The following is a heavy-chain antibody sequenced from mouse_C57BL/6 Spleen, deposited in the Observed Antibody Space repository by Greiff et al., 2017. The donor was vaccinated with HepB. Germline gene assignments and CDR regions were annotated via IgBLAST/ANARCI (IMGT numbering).Heavy chain of an antibody. CDR1: GYTFTGYW. CDR2: ILPGSGST. V-gene: IGHV1-9*01. Sequence: VQLQQSGAELMKPGASVKLSCKATGYTFTGYWIEWVKQRPGHGLEWIGEILPGSGSTNYNEKFKGKATFTADTSSNTAYMQLSSLTTEDSAIYYCARKPPPVYYYGSSDWYFDVWGTGTTVTVSS. J-gene: IGHJ1*03. CDR3: ARKPPPVYYYGSSDWYFDV. D-gene: IGHD1-1*01.